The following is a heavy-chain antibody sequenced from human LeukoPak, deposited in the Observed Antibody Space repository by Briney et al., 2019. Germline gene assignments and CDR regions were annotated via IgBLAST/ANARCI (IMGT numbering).Heavy chain of an antibody. CDR3: AKGNTMIVVVSDY. Sequence: HPGGSLRLSCAASGFTFSSYAMSWVRQAPGKGLEWVSAISGSGGSTYYADSVKGRFTISRDNSKNTLYLQMNSLRAGDTAVYYCAKGNTMIVVVSDYWGQGTLVTVSS. J-gene: IGHJ4*02. CDR1: GFTFSSYA. D-gene: IGHD3-22*01. CDR2: ISGSGGST. V-gene: IGHV3-23*01.